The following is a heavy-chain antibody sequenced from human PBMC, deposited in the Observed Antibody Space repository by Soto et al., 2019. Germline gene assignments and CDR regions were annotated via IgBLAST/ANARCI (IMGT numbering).Heavy chain of an antibody. J-gene: IGHJ5*02. Sequence: QVQLVESGGGVVQPGRSLRLSCAASGFSFSSYVMHWVRQAPGKGLEWVAAISYDGSNKYYADSVKGRFTISRDNSKITLYLQMDSLRAEDTAVYYCARTMVVTSNWFDPWGPGTLVTVSS. CDR3: ARTMVVTSNWFDP. CDR1: GFSFSSYV. D-gene: IGHD2-21*02. CDR2: ISYDGSNK. V-gene: IGHV3-30-3*01.